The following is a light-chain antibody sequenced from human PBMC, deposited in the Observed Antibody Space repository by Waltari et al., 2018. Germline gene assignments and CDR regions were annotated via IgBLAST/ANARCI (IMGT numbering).Light chain of an antibody. CDR1: SSDVGGYND. J-gene: IGLJ6*01. CDR3: CSYRSGSTFV. CDR2: DVS. Sequence: QAALTQPPSVSKSLGQSVTISCTGTSSDVGGYNDVSWYQQHPGTAPKLLIYDVSKPPSGGPVIFYGSKAGNTASLTISGRQAEDEADYYCCSYRSGSTFVFGSGTKLTFL. V-gene: IGLV2-18*02.